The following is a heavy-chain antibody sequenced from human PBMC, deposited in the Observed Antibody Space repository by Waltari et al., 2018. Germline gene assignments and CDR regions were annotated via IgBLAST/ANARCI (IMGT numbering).Heavy chain of an antibody. V-gene: IGHV3-30-3*01. J-gene: IGHJ4*02. CDR1: GFTFSSYA. Sequence: QVQLVESGGGVVQPGRSLRLSCAASGFTFSSYAMHWVRQAPGNGLEWVAVISYDGSNKYYADSVKGRFTISRDNSKNTLYLQMNSLRAEDTAVYYCASLMAYWGQGTLVTVSS. CDR2: ISYDGSNK. D-gene: IGHD2-8*01. CDR3: ASLMAY.